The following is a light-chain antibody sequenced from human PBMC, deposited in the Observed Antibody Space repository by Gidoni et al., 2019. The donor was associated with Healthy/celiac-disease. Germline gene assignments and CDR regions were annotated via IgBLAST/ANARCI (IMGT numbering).Light chain of an antibody. J-gene: IGKJ4*01. CDR1: QGISTY. CDR2: AAS. V-gene: IGKV1-27*01. Sequence: DIPMTQSPSSLSASVGDRVTITCRASQGISTYLAWYQQKPGKVPKLLIYAASTLQSGVPSRFSGSGSGTDFTLTISSLQPEDVATYYCQKYNSAPRLTFGGGTKVEIK. CDR3: QKYNSAPRLT.